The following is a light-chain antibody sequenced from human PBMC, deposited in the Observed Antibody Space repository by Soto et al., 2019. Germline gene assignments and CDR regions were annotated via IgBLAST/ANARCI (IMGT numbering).Light chain of an antibody. V-gene: IGLV1-44*01. CDR2: SNN. J-gene: IGLJ3*02. Sequence: QSVLTQPPSASGTPGQRVTSSCSGSSSNIGSNTVNWYQQLPGTAPKLLIYSNNQRPSGVPDRFSGSKSGTSASLALSGLQSEDEADYYCAAWDDSLNGWVFGGGTKLTVL. CDR3: AAWDDSLNGWV. CDR1: SSNIGSNT.